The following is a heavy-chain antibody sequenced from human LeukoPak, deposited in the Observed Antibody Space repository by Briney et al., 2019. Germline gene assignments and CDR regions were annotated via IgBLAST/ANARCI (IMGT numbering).Heavy chain of an antibody. CDR3: ARASRGHDY. V-gene: IGHV4-59*01. Sequence: SETLSPTCTVSGGSISSSYWSWIRQPPGKGLEWIGYIYYSGNTNYNPSLKSRVTISVDTSKNQFSLKLTSVTAADTAVYYCARASRGHDYWGQGTLVTVSS. J-gene: IGHJ4*02. CDR2: IYYSGNT. D-gene: IGHD3-10*01. CDR1: GGSISSSY.